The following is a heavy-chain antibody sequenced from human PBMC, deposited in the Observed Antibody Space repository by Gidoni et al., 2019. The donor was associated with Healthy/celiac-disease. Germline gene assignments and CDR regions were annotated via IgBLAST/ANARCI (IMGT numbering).Heavy chain of an antibody. J-gene: IGHJ6*02. CDR3: ASQGYYYYYGMDV. CDR1: GGSISSSSYY. Sequence: QLQLQESGPGLVKPSETLSLPCTVSGGSISSSSYYWGWIRQPPGKGLEWIGSIYYSGSTYYNPSLKSRVTISVDTSKNQFSLKLSSVTAADTAVYYCASQGYYYYYGMDVWGQGTTVTVSS. V-gene: IGHV4-39*01. CDR2: IYYSGST.